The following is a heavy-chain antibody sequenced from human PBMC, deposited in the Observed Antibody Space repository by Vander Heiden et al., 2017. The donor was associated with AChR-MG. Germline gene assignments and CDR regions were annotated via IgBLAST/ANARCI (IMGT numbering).Heavy chain of an antibody. CDR1: GFTFVDYT. J-gene: IGHJ6*02. V-gene: IGHV3-43*01. D-gene: IGHD5-12*01. CDR2: ISWDAGDA. Sequence: EVQLVESGGVVVQPGGSLRLSCAASGFTFVDYTIHWIRHAPGKGLGWGSLISWDAGDAYYADSGKGRFTVSRDNSKNSLYLQMDSLRTEDTALYYCVRDSYTGFHPQPYYYRGMDVWGQGTTVTVSS. CDR3: VRDSYTGFHPQPYYYRGMDV.